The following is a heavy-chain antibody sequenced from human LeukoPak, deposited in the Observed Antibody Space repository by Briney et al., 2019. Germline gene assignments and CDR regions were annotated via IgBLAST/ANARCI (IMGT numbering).Heavy chain of an antibody. CDR2: ISSTSTYI. Sequence: GGSLRLSCAASGFTFSSYSMNWVRQAPGKGLEWVSSISSTSTYIYYADSVKGRFTISRDNAKNSLFLQMNSLRAEDTAVYYCARDVYYYMDVWGKGTTVTVSS. J-gene: IGHJ6*03. CDR3: ARDVYYYMDV. CDR1: GFTFSSYS. V-gene: IGHV3-21*01.